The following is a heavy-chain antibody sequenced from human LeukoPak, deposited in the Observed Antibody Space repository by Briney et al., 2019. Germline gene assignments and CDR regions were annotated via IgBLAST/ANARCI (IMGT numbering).Heavy chain of an antibody. J-gene: IGHJ4*02. CDR1: GGSIVSYY. CDR3: ARGLPGSSWHLGY. CDR2: VYYNGDT. V-gene: IGHV4-59*01. Sequence: SGTLSLTCSVSGGSIVSYYWNWIRQPPGKGLEWIGYVYYNGDTAYNPSLKSRVTISVDTSKNQFSLKLSSLTAADTAMYYCARGLPGSSWHLGYWGLGTLVTVSS. D-gene: IGHD6-13*01.